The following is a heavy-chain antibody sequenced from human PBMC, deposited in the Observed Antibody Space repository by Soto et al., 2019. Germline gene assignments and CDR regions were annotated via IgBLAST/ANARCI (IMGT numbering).Heavy chain of an antibody. CDR3: AKIRTASDC. J-gene: IGHJ4*02. CDR2: ISASAGST. V-gene: IGHV3-23*01. CDR1: GFTFSSYA. Sequence: GGSLRLSCAASGFTFSSYAMSWVRQAPGEGLEWVSLISASAGSTYYADSVKGRFTISRDNSKNTLYLQMNSLRADDTAVYYCAKIRTASDCWGQGTLVTVSS. D-gene: IGHD3-3*02.